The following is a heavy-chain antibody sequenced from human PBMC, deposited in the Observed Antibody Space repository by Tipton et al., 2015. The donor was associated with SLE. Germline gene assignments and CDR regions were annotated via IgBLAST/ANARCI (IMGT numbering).Heavy chain of an antibody. V-gene: IGHV3-64*04. J-gene: IGHJ4*02. CDR3: AKDPDVEMATIPDY. CDR2: ISSNGGST. Sequence: PGKGLEYVSAISSNGGSTYYADSVKGRFTISRDNSKNTLYLQMNSLRAEDTAVYYCAKDPDVEMATIPDYWGQGTLVTVSS. D-gene: IGHD5-24*01.